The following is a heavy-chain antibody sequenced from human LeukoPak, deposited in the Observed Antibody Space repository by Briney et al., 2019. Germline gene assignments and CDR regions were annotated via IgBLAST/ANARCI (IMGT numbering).Heavy chain of an antibody. D-gene: IGHD2-2*01. Sequence: GGSLRLSCAASGFTFSSYAMSWVRQAPGKGLEWVSAISSNGAGTYYAGSVKGRFTISRDNSKNTLYLQMNSLRAEDTAVYYCAKDVCSSTSCDVGSWGQGTLVTVSS. CDR1: GFTFSSYA. CDR3: AKDVCSSTSCDVGS. CDR2: ISSNGAGT. V-gene: IGHV3-23*01. J-gene: IGHJ5*02.